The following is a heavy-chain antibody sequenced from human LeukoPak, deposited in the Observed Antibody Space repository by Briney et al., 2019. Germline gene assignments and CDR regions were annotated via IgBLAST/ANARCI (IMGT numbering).Heavy chain of an antibody. CDR1: GYTFTGYY. Sequence: ASVKVSCKASGYTFTGYYMHWVRQAPGQGLEWMGRINPNSGGTNYAQKFRGRVTMTRDTSISTAYMELSRLRSDDTAVYYCARDRKQQQLVRYNWFDPWGQGTLVTVSS. D-gene: IGHD6-13*01. CDR3: ARDRKQQQLVRYNWFDP. V-gene: IGHV1-2*06. J-gene: IGHJ5*02. CDR2: INPNSGGT.